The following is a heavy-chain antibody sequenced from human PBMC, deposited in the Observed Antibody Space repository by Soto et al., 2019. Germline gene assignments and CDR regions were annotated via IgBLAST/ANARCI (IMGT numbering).Heavy chain of an antibody. CDR1: GYTFTGYG. D-gene: IGHD3-3*01. J-gene: IGHJ6*02. CDR2: ISAYNGNT. CDR3: ARGGFTIFGVVTDHLMDV. V-gene: IGHV1-18*01. Sequence: ASVKVSCKASGYTFTGYGISWVRQAPGQGLEWMGWISAYNGNTNYAQKLQGRVTMTTDTSTSTAYMELRSLRSDDTAVYYCARGGFTIFGVVTDHLMDVWGQGTTVTVSS.